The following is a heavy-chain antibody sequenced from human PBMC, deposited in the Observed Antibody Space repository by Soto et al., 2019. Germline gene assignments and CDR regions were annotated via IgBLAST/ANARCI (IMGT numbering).Heavy chain of an antibody. CDR3: ARGNHRWLQLWYFDL. CDR1: GGTFSSYT. V-gene: IGHV1-69*16. J-gene: IGHJ2*01. CDR2: IIPILGTA. Sequence: QVQLVQSGAEVKKPGSSVTVSCKASGGTFSSYTTSWVRQAPGQGLEWMGGIIPILGTANYAQKFQGRVTITADESTSTAYMELSSLRSEDTAVYYCARGNHRWLQLWYFDLWGRGTLVTVSS. D-gene: IGHD5-12*01.